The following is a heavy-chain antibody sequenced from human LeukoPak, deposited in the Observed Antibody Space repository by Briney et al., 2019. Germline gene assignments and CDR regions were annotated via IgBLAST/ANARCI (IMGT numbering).Heavy chain of an antibody. CDR1: GGSISSGDYY. CDR2: IYYSGST. Sequence: SETLSLTCTVSGGSISSGDYYWSWIRQPPGKGLEWIGYIYYSGSTYYNPSLKSRVTISVDTSKNQFPLKLSSVTAADTAVYYCARVDDSSDQGGFDYWGQGTLVTVSS. V-gene: IGHV4-30-4*01. CDR3: ARVDDSSDQGGFDY. J-gene: IGHJ4*02. D-gene: IGHD3-22*01.